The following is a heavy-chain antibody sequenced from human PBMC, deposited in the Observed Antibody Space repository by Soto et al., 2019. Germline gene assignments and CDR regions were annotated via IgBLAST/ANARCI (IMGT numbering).Heavy chain of an antibody. Sequence: QVQLVESGGGVVQPGGSLRLSCAASGFAFHGYAMHWVRQAPGKGLERVAVIWYDGSTAYYIDSVKGRFTICRDNSKNRLYLKLNSLSAEDTAVYYCARDRTIRYFDYWGQGTRVIVSS. V-gene: IGHV3-33*01. CDR1: GFAFHGYA. J-gene: IGHJ4*02. CDR3: ARDRTIRYFDY. D-gene: IGHD3-9*01. CDR2: IWYDGSTA.